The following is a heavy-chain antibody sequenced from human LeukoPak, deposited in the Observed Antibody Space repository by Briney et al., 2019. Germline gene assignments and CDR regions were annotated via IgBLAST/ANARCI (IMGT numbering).Heavy chain of an antibody. Sequence: GGSLRLSCAASGFTFTNHGMHWVRQAPGKGLEWVAFIRYDGGDKSYGDSVKGRFTISRDNSKNTVYLQMNSLRAEDAAAYYCAKGGGSPYYFDYWGQGTLVTVSS. V-gene: IGHV3-30*02. J-gene: IGHJ4*02. CDR2: IRYDGGDK. D-gene: IGHD3-10*01. CDR1: GFTFTNHG. CDR3: AKGGGSPYYFDY.